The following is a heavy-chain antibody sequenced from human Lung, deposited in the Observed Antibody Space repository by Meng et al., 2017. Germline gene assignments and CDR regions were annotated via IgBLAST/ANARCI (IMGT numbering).Heavy chain of an antibody. J-gene: IGHJ4*02. D-gene: IGHD4-11*01. CDR2: TNHSGST. CDR3: ARGPTTMAHDFDY. V-gene: IGHV4-34*01. CDR1: GRAFSDYD. Sequence: QLQHWGAGLLKPSESLSLSRVVSGRAFSDYDWSWIRQPPGKGREWIGETNHSGSTNYNPSLESRATISVDTSQNNLSLKLSSVTAADSAVYYCARGPTTMAHDFDYWGQGTLVTVSS.